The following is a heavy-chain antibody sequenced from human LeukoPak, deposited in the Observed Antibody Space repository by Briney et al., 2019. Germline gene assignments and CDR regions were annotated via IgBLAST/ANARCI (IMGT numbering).Heavy chain of an antibody. CDR2: INHSGST. CDR1: GGSFSGYY. V-gene: IGHV4-34*01. Sequence: KPSETLSLTCAVYGGSFSGYYWSWIRQPPGKGLEWIGEINHSGSTNYNPSLKSRVTISVDTSKNQFSLKLSSVTAADTAIYYCARLQLMVRGRGFDYWGQGTLVTVSS. J-gene: IGHJ4*02. CDR3: ARLQLMVRGRGFDY. D-gene: IGHD3-10*01.